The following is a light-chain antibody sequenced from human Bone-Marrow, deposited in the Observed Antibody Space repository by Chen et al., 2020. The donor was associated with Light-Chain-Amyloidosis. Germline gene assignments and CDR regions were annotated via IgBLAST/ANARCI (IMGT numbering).Light chain of an antibody. V-gene: IGLV4-69*01. CDR2: VNRDGSY. CDR3: QTWDPANWV. J-gene: IGLJ3*02. Sequence: QLVVTQSPSASASLGASVKLTCTLSSGHSNYAVAWHQQQPDKGPRYLIKVNRDGSYSKADGIPDRFSGSSSGADRYFTISSLQSEDEADYYCQTWDPANWVFGGGTKLTVL. CDR1: SGHSNYA.